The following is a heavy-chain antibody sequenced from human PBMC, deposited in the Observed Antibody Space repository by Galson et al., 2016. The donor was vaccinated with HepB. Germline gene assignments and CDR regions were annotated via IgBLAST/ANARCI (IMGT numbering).Heavy chain of an antibody. J-gene: IGHJ4*02. D-gene: IGHD3-10*02. V-gene: IGHV3-30*18. CDR1: GFTFSQRG. CDR2: DSMDGRRK. CDR3: AQRQDYCPPVGCSVDS. Sequence: SLRLSCAASGFTFSQRGMHWVRQAPGKGLEWVAADSMDGRRKFYADSVKGRFTISRDNSNNMLFLKMSSLRVDDTAVYYCAQRQDYCPPVGCSVDSWGQGTLVSVSS.